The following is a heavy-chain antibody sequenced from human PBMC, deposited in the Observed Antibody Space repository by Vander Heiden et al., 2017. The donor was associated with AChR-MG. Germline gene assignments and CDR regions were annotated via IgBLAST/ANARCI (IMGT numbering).Heavy chain of an antibody. CDR3: ARIIAAAGFTPRDYYYGMDV. Sequence: QVQLAQSGAEVKKPGSSVKVSCKASGGTFRSYATTGVRQAHGQGIDRIGRIIPILGIANYAQKFQGRVTITADKSTSTAYMELSSLRSEDTAVYYCARIIAAAGFTPRDYYYGMDVWGQGTTVTVSS. CDR1: GGTFRSYA. J-gene: IGHJ6*02. V-gene: IGHV1-69*04. CDR2: IIPILGIA. D-gene: IGHD6-13*01.